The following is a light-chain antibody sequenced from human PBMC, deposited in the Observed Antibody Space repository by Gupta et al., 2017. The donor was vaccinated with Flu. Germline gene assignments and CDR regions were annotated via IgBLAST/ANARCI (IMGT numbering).Light chain of an antibody. Sequence: EIVLTQSPGTLSLSPGARATLSCRASQSVTSSHLAWYQQKYGQAPRLVIYGASSRATGIPDRFSGSGSGTDFTLTISNLEPEDFAVYYCQQYGASFYTFGQGTKVEI. CDR2: GAS. CDR1: QSVTSSH. CDR3: QQYGASFYT. J-gene: IGKJ2*01. V-gene: IGKV3-20*01.